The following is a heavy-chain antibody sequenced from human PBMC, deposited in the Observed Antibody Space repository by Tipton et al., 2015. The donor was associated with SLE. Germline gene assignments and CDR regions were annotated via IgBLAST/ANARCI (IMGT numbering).Heavy chain of an antibody. Sequence: SLRLSCAASGFTFSSYALHWVRQAPGKGLEWVAVMSYDGSDKYYADSVKGRFTISRDNSKNTLYLEMKSLRVEDTAMYYCARDGGWFGALPFDFWGQGTLVSVSS. CDR3: ARDGGWFGALPFDF. CDR1: GFTFSSYA. CDR2: MSYDGSDK. V-gene: IGHV3-30*04. D-gene: IGHD3-10*01. J-gene: IGHJ4*02.